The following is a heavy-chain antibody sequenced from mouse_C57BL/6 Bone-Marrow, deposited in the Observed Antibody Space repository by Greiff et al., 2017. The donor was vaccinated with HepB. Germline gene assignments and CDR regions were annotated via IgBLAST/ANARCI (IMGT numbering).Heavy chain of an antibody. CDR3: ARRHYGSLDY. D-gene: IGHD1-1*01. J-gene: IGHJ2*01. CDR2: ISNGGGST. CDR1: GFTFSDYY. V-gene: IGHV5-12*01. Sequence: EVKLVESGGGLVQPGGSLKLSCAASGFTFSDYYMYWVRQTPEKRLEWVAYISNGGGSTYYPDTVKGRFTISRDNAKNTLYLQMSRLKSEDTAMYYCARRHYGSLDYWGQGTTLTVSS.